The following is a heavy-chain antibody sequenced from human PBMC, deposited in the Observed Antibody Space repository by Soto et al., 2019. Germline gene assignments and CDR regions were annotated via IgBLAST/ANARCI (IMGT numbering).Heavy chain of an antibody. CDR2: IGSGGNT. Sequence: EVQLVESGGGLIQPGGSLRLSCAASGFTVSSNYMSWVRQAPGKGLEWVSVIGSGGNTYYVDSVKGRFTISRDNSKNTLYLQMNSLRAEDTAVYYCARVNPPYPWGQGTLVTVSS. V-gene: IGHV3-53*01. CDR1: GFTVSSNY. CDR3: ARVNPPYP. J-gene: IGHJ5*02.